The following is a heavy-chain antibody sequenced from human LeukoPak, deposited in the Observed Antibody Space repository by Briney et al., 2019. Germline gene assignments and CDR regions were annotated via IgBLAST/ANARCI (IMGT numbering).Heavy chain of an antibody. CDR2: MNPNSGNT. Sequence: ASVKVSCKASGYTFTDHDINLVRQVTGQGREWMGGMNPNSGNTGFLHKFQVRVILTRDTSINKTYIELTTLRSDDTAVYYCVRGNSGSYYLYWGQGTLVAVSS. D-gene: IGHD1-26*01. J-gene: IGHJ4*02. CDR1: GYTFTDHD. CDR3: VRGNSGSYYLY. V-gene: IGHV1-8*02.